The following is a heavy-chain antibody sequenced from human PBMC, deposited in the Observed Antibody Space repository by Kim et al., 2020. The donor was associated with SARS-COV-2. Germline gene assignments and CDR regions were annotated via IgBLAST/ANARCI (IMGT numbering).Heavy chain of an antibody. Sequence: NPSLKSRVTISVDTSKNQFSLRLSAVTAADTAVYYCARHRTMVRGVYFDYWGQGTLVTVSS. CDR3: ARHRTMVRGVYFDY. V-gene: IGHV4-34*01. J-gene: IGHJ4*02. D-gene: IGHD3-10*01.